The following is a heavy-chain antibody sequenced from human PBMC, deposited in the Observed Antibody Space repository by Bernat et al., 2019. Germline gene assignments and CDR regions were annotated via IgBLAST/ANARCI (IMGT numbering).Heavy chain of an antibody. CDR3: ARSAYGETKYYYYGMDV. D-gene: IGHD1/OR15-1a*01. J-gene: IGHJ6*02. V-gene: IGHV1-18*01. Sequence: QVQLVQSGAEVKKPGASVKVSCKASGYTFTNYGISWVRQAPGQGLEWMGWISTYNGNTNYAQKLQGRVTMTTDTSTSTAYMELRSLTSDDTAVYYCARSAYGETKYYYYGMDVWGQGTTVTVSS. CDR1: GYTFTNYG. CDR2: ISTYNGNT.